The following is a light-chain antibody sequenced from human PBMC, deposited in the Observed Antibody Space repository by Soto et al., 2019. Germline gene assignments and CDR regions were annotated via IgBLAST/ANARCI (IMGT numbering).Light chain of an antibody. Sequence: QSALTQPASLSGSPGQSITISCTGTSSDIGAYDYVSWFQQHPGKAPKLMISEVNNRPSGVSNRFSGSKSGNTAYLTISGLQVEDEAEYYCSSYAGGNNLVFGGGTKVTVL. CDR3: SSYAGGNNLV. J-gene: IGLJ2*01. V-gene: IGLV2-14*01. CDR2: EVN. CDR1: SSDIGAYDY.